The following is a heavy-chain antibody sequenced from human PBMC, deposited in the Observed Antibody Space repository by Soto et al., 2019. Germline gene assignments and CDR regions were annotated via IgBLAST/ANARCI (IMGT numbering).Heavy chain of an antibody. V-gene: IGHV4-39*01. CDR1: GGSISSPSYY. J-gene: IGHJ4*02. CDR3: ARLPGISSVRRHY. D-gene: IGHD6-6*01. CDR2: IYYSGNT. Sequence: QLQLQESGPGLVKPSENLSLTCTVSGGSISSPSYYWGWIRQPPGKGLEWIGCIYYSGNTYYNPSLKSRVSLFVDTSRNQFSLRANSVTAADTAVYFCARLPGISSVRRHYWGQGTRVTASS.